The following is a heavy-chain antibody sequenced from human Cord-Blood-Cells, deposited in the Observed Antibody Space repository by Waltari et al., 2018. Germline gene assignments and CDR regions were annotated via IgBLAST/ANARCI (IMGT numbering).Heavy chain of an antibody. Sequence: QVQLVQSGAEVKKPGASVKVSCKASGYTFTSYDINWVRQATGQGFEWMGCMKPNSVNKVYAQKFQGRVTMTMNTSISTAYMELSSLRSEDTAVYYCARARLGPRTIDYWGQGTLVTVSS. CDR3: ARARLGPRTIDY. D-gene: IGHD1-7*01. J-gene: IGHJ4*02. CDR2: MKPNSVNK. V-gene: IGHV1-8*01. CDR1: GYTFTSYD.